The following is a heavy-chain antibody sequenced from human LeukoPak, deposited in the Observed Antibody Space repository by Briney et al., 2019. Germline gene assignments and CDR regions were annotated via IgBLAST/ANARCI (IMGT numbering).Heavy chain of an antibody. D-gene: IGHD3-22*01. Sequence: PGGSLRLSCAASGFTFSSYGMHWVRQAPGKGLEWVAFIRYDGSNKYYADSVKGRFTISRDNSKNTLYLQMNSLRAEDTAVYYCARDRGPYYYDSSGINHDAFDIWGQGTMVTVSS. CDR3: ARDRGPYYYDSSGINHDAFDI. CDR1: GFTFSSYG. V-gene: IGHV3-30*02. J-gene: IGHJ3*02. CDR2: IRYDGSNK.